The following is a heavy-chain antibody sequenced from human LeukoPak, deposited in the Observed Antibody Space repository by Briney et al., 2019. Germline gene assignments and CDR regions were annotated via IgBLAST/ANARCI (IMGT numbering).Heavy chain of an antibody. CDR3: ARGVEAAAVDYYYYMDV. V-gene: IGHV4-34*01. J-gene: IGHJ6*03. CDR2: INHSGST. CDR1: GGSFSGYY. Sequence: PSETLSLTCAVYGGSFSGYYWSWIRQPPGKGLEWIGEINHSGSTYYNPSLKSRVTISVDTSKNQFSLKLSSVTAADTAVYYCARGVEAAAVDYYYYMDVWGKGTTVTVSS. D-gene: IGHD6-13*01.